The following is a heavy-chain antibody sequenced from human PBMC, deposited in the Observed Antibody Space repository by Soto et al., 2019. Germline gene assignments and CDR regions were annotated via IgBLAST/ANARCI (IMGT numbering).Heavy chain of an antibody. V-gene: IGHV1-2*04. CDR1: GYTFTGYY. D-gene: IGHD2-15*01. CDR2: INPNSGGT. J-gene: IGHJ6*03. Sequence: GASVKVSCKASGYTFTGYYMHWVRQAPGQGLEWMGWINPNSGGTNYAQKFQGWVTMTRDTSISTAYMELRRLRSDDTAVYYCARDSRYCSGGSCYSIYYYMDVWGKGTTVTVSS. CDR3: ARDSRYCSGGSCYSIYYYMDV.